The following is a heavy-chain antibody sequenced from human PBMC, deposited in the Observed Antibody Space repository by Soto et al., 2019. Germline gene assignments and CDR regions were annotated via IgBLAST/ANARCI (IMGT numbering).Heavy chain of an antibody. V-gene: IGHV3-30*03. Sequence: GGSLRLSCAASGFTFSSYGMHWVRQAPGKGLEWVAVISYDGSNKYYADSVKGRFTISRDNSKNTLYLQMNSLRDEDTAVYYCARDYSSGWYAWFDPWGQGTLVTVS. D-gene: IGHD6-19*01. CDR2: ISYDGSNK. J-gene: IGHJ5*02. CDR3: ARDYSSGWYAWFDP. CDR1: GFTFSSYG.